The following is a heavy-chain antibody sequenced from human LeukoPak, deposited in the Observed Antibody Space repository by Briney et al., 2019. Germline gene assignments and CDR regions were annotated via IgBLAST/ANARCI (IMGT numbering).Heavy chain of an antibody. V-gene: IGHV4-39*01. CDR2: IYYSGST. J-gene: IGHJ4*02. D-gene: IGHD6-19*01. Sequence: TSETLSLTCTVSGGSIRSSSYYWGWIRQPPGKGLEWIGSIYYSGSTYYNASLKSRGTTSVDTSKNQFSLKLNSVTAADTAVYFCARQVVAVAGTGYFDYWGQGTLVTVSS. CDR1: GGSIRSSSYY. CDR3: ARQVVAVAGTGYFDY.